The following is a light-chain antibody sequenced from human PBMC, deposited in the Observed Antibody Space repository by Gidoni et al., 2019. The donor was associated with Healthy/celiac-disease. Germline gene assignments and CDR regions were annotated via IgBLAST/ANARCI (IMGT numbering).Light chain of an antibody. Sequence: QSALTQPASVSGSPGQSITISCTGTSSDVGGYNYVPWYQQHPVKAPKLMIYDVSNRPSGVSNRFSGSKSGNTASLTISGLQAEDEADYYCSSYTSSSTFVVFGGGTKLTVL. J-gene: IGLJ2*01. V-gene: IGLV2-14*01. CDR1: SSDVGGYNY. CDR2: DVS. CDR3: SSYTSSSTFVV.